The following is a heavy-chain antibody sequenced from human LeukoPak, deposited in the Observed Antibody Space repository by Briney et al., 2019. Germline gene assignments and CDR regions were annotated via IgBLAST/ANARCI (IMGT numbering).Heavy chain of an antibody. CDR3: AKVQEMDTILPPFHY. J-gene: IGHJ4*02. Sequence: GGSLRLSCAASGFTVSSNYMSWVRQAPGKGLEWVSVIYSGGSTYYADSVKGRFTISRDNSKNTLYLQVNSLRAADTAIYYCAKVQEMDTILPPFHYWGQGTLVTVSS. D-gene: IGHD5-24*01. CDR2: IYSGGST. V-gene: IGHV3-53*01. CDR1: GFTVSSNY.